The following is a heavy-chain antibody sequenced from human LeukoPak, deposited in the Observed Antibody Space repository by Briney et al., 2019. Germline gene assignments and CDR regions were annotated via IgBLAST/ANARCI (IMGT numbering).Heavy chain of an antibody. J-gene: IGHJ5*02. CDR3: ARGREVGAMFLGWFDP. CDR1: GFTFSSYA. Sequence: PGGSLRLSCAASGFTFSSYARHWVRQAPGKGLERVAVISYDGSNKYYADSVKGRFTISRDNSKNTLYLQMNSLRAEDTAVYYCARGREVGAMFLGWFDPWGQGTLVTVSS. V-gene: IGHV3-30-3*01. CDR2: ISYDGSNK. D-gene: IGHD1-26*01.